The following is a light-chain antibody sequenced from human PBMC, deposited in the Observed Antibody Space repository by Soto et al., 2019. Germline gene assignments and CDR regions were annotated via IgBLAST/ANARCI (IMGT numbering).Light chain of an antibody. V-gene: IGKV3-20*01. CDR2: GAS. Sequence: ERVLTQSPGTLSLSPGERATLSCRASQRVSSSFLAWYQLKPGQAPRLLIYGASSRATGIPDRFSGSGSGTDFTLTISRLEPEDFAGYYCQQYDSSPWTFGQGTKVEIK. J-gene: IGKJ1*01. CDR3: QQYDSSPWT. CDR1: QRVSSSF.